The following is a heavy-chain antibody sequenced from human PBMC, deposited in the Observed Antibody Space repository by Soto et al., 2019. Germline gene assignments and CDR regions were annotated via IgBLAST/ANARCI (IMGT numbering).Heavy chain of an antibody. CDR1: GGSFSGYY. CDR3: AAYSSGWYGWFDP. CDR2: INHSGST. Sequence: PSETLSLTCAVYGGSFSGYYWSWIRQPPGKGLEWIGEINHSGSTNYNPSLKSRVTISVDTSKNQFSLKLSSVTAADTAVYYCAAYSSGWYGWFDPWGQGTLVTVSS. D-gene: IGHD6-19*01. J-gene: IGHJ5*02. V-gene: IGHV4-34*01.